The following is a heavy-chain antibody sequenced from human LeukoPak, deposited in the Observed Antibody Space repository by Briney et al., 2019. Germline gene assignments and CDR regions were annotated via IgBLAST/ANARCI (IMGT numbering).Heavy chain of an antibody. Sequence: SVTLSLICAVYGGPFSVYYWMWMRHPPARGLECIREINHSGSSNYNPSLKSRVTISADTSKNQFSLKMSSVTGADTDVYYCARGLTSLRRSRAYSDSRLDAFDIWGQGTMVTVSS. CDR3: ARGLTSLRRSRAYSDSRLDAFDI. J-gene: IGHJ3*02. CDR1: GGPFSVYY. D-gene: IGHD3-22*01. CDR2: INHSGSS. V-gene: IGHV4-34*01.